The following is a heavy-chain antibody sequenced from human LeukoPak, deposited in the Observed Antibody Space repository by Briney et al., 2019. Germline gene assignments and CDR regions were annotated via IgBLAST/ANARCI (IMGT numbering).Heavy chain of an antibody. Sequence: SETLSLTCTFSGDSISDYYWSWIRQPAGKGLEWIGRIYTSGSTSYNPSLKSRVTISLDRSKNQFSLKLNSVTAADTAVYYCASLPWGARYLDYWGQGTLVTVSS. J-gene: IGHJ4*02. CDR3: ASLPWGARYLDY. CDR1: GDSISDYY. V-gene: IGHV4-4*07. D-gene: IGHD1-26*01. CDR2: IYTSGST.